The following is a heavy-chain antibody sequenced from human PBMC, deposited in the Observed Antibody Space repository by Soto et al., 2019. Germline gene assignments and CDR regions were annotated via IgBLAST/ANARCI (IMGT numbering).Heavy chain of an antibody. J-gene: IGHJ3*02. CDR3: ARRGTTGYCSGDTCYSGALDI. V-gene: IGHV4-39*01. D-gene: IGHD2-15*01. Sequence: SETLSLTCFVSGGSINVNIYYWGWIRQAPGKGLEWIGNVYYSGSTNYNPSLKSRVTISIDTSKNQFSLKLSSVTAADTAVYYCARRGTTGYCSGDTCYSGALDIWGQGTMVTVSS. CDR2: VYYSGST. CDR1: GGSINVNIYY.